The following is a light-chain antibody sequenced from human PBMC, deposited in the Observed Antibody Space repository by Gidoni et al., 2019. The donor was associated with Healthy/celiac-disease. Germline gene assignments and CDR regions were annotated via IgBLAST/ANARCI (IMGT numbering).Light chain of an antibody. J-gene: IGKJ2*01. V-gene: IGKV3-15*01. CDR2: GAA. CDR3: QQYNNWPPYT. CDR1: QSVSSN. Sequence: EILMTPSPATLSLSPGERATPSCRASQSVSSNFAWYQQKPGQAPRLLIYGAATRATGITARCSGSGSGTEFTLTISSLQSEDFAVYDCQQYNNWPPYTFGQGTKLEIK.